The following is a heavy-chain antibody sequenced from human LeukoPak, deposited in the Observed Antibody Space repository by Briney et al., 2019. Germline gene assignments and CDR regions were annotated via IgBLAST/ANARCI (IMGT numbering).Heavy chain of an antibody. V-gene: IGHV4-59*01. CDR1: GGSITSYY. J-gene: IGHJ4*02. Sequence: SETLSLTCTVSGGSITSYYWSWIRQPPGKGLEWIGYIYYSGSTNYNPSLKSRVTISVDTSKNQFSLKLSSVTAADTAVYYCARVDSSNWYEYRGYFDYWGQGTLVTVSS. CDR2: IYYSGST. CDR3: ARVDSSNWYEYRGYFDY. D-gene: IGHD6-13*01.